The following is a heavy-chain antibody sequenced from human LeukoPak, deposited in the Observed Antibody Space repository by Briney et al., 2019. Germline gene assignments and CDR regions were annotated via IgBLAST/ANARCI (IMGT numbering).Heavy chain of an antibody. Sequence: GGSLRLSCAASGFTFSSYSMNWVRQAPGKGLEWVSSISSSSSYIYYADSVKGRFTISRDNAKNSLYLQMNSLRAEDTAVYYCARERGRAVAGSFDYWGQGTLVTVSS. CDR2: ISSSSSYI. J-gene: IGHJ4*02. V-gene: IGHV3-21*01. CDR1: GFTFSSYS. D-gene: IGHD6-19*01. CDR3: ARERGRAVAGSFDY.